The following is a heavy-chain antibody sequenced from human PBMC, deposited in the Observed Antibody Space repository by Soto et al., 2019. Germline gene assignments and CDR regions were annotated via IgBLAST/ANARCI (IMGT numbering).Heavy chain of an antibody. CDR3: ARGAYYPPVSVI. V-gene: IGHV5-10-1*01. CDR1: GYRFTNYW. CDR2: IDPSDSYT. D-gene: IGHD1-26*01. Sequence: PGESLKISCQGSGYRFTNYWISWVRQMPGKGLEWMGKIDPSDSYTNYSPSFQGHVTFSADQSITTAYLQWSSLNASDTAIYYCARGAYYPPVSVIWGQGTMVTVSS. J-gene: IGHJ3*02.